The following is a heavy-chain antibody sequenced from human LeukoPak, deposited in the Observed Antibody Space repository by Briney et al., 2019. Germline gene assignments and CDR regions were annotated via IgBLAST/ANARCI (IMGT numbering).Heavy chain of an antibody. Sequence: GGSLRLSCAAAAFTLSSYEMKWVRQAPGKGMEWVSYISSSGRTIYYADSVKGRFTISRDNAKNSLYLQMNSLRAEDTAVYYCARSIAVAGTDDYWGQGTLVTVSS. CDR1: AFTLSSYE. J-gene: IGHJ4*02. CDR2: ISSSGRTI. D-gene: IGHD6-19*01. V-gene: IGHV3-48*03. CDR3: ARSIAVAGTDDY.